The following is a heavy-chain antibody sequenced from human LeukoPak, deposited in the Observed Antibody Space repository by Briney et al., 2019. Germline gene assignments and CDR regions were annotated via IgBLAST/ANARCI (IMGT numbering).Heavy chain of an antibody. V-gene: IGHV3-73*01. CDR2: IRSKANNYAT. J-gene: IGHJ4*02. D-gene: IGHD3-10*01. CDR1: GFTFSGSA. Sequence: PGGSLRLTCAASGFTFSGSAMHWVRQASGKGLEWVGRIRSKANNYATVYAASVKGRFTISRDDSKNTAYLQMNSLKIEDTAVYYCTGNYYGSGSYADFDYWGQGTLVAVSS. CDR3: TGNYYGSGSYADFDY.